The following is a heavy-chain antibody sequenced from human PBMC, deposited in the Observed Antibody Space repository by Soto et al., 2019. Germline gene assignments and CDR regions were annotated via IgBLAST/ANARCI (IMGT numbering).Heavy chain of an antibody. Sequence: QVHLVESGGGVVQAGRSLRLSCSASGFAFNIYGVHWVRQAPGKGLEWVAVISHDGSRKYYADSVKGRFTISRDNSKNTLYMQMNRLRVDDTAVYYCVKDYGIAVAGAEIVFDGWGQGTLVSVSS. CDR2: ISHDGSRK. CDR1: GFAFNIYG. CDR3: VKDYGIAVAGAEIVFDG. J-gene: IGHJ4*02. D-gene: IGHD6-13*01. V-gene: IGHV3-30*18.